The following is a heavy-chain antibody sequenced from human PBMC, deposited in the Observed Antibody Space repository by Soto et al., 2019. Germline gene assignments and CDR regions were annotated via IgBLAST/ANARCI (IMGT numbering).Heavy chain of an antibody. J-gene: IGHJ4*02. CDR3: ARGIIAVAEFDY. V-gene: IGHV1-18*01. Sequence: ASVKVSCKASGYAFTSYGISWVRQAPGQGLEWMGWIRAYNGNTNYAQKLQGRVTMTTDTSTSTAYMELRSLTSDDTAVYYCARGIIAVAEFDYWGQGTLVTVSS. D-gene: IGHD6-19*01. CDR2: IRAYNGNT. CDR1: GYAFTSYG.